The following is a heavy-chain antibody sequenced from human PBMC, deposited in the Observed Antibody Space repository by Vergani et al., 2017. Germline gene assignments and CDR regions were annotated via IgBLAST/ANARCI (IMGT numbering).Heavy chain of an antibody. CDR1: GFTVSSNY. D-gene: IGHD3/OR15-3a*01. CDR3: AREWTGDDAFDI. Sequence: EVQLVESGGGLIQPGGSLRLSCAASGFTVSSNYMSWVRQAPGKGLEWVSVIYSGGSTYYADSVKGRFTISRDNSKNTMYLHMNSLSAEDTAVYYCAREWTGDDAFDIWGQGTMVTVSS. J-gene: IGHJ3*02. V-gene: IGHV3-53*01. CDR2: IYSGGST.